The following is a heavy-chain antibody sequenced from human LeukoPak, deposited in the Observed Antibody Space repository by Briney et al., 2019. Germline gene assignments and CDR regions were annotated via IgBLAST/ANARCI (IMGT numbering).Heavy chain of an antibody. J-gene: IGHJ4*02. CDR3: ARDPSGVAIDY. V-gene: IGHV1-46*01. D-gene: IGHD3-10*01. CDR2: INPSGGST. CDR1: GYTFTSYY. Sequence: VASVKVSCKASGYTFTSYYMHWVRQAPGQGLEWMGIINPSGGSTSYAQKLQGRVTMTRDTSTSTVYMELSSLRSEDTAVYYCARDPSGVAIDYWGQGTLVTVSS.